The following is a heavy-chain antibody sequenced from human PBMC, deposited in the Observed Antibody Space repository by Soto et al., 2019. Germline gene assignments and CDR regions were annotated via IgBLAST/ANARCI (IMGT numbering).Heavy chain of an antibody. CDR2: IIPILGIA. J-gene: IGHJ4*02. V-gene: IGHV1-69*08. Sequence: QVQLVQSGAEVKNPGSSVKVSCKASGGTFSSYTISWVRQAPGQGLEWMGRIIPILGIANYAQKFQGRVTITADKTTSTAYMELSRLRSEDTAVYYCARDRRGEGVDYWGQGSLVTVSS. CDR1: GGTFSSYT. CDR3: ARDRRGEGVDY. D-gene: IGHD3-10*01.